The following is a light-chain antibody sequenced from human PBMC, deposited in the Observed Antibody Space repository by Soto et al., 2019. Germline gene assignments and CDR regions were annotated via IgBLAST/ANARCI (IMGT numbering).Light chain of an antibody. Sequence: QSALTQPPSASGSPGQSVTISCTGTSSDVGGYNYVSWYQQHPGKAPKLMIYEVSKRPSGVPDRFSGSKSGNTASLTVSGLQAEDEADYYCQVWDTTNPVIFGGGTKLTVL. CDR2: EVS. CDR3: QVWDTTNPVI. J-gene: IGLJ2*01. V-gene: IGLV2-8*01. CDR1: SSDVGGYNY.